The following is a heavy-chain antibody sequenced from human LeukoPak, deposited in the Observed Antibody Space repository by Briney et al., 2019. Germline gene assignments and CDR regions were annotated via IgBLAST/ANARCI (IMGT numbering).Heavy chain of an antibody. CDR2: ISSSSSYI. CDR3: ARGGYCSGGSCYSAGRFDP. CDR1: GFTFSSYS. D-gene: IGHD2-15*01. Sequence: GGSLRLSCAASGFTFSSYSMNWVRQAPGKGLEWVSSISSSSSYIYYADSVKGRFTISRDNAKNSLYLQMNSLRAEDTAVYYCARGGYCSGGSCYSAGRFDPWGQGTLVTVSS. J-gene: IGHJ5*02. V-gene: IGHV3-21*01.